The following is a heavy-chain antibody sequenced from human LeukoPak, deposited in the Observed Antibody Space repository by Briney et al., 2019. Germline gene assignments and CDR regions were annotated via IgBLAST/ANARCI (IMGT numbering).Heavy chain of an antibody. CDR1: GYTFTSYD. V-gene: IGHV1-8*01. CDR2: MNPNSGNT. D-gene: IGHD2-21*02. Sequence: ASVKVSCKASGYTFTSYDINWVRQATGQGLEWMGWMNPNSGNTGYAQKFQGRVIMTRNTSISTAYMGLSSLRSEDTAVYYCARFNCGGDCRYYYYGMDVWGQGTTVTVSS. J-gene: IGHJ6*02. CDR3: ARFNCGGDCRYYYYGMDV.